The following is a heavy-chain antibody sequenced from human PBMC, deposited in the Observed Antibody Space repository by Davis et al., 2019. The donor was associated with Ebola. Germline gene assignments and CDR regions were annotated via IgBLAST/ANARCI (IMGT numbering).Heavy chain of an antibody. CDR1: GGSISSPNYY. V-gene: IGHV4-39*01. CDR2: VYYSGST. J-gene: IGHJ2*01. D-gene: IGHD4-17*01. Sequence: SETLSLTCTVTGGSISSPNYYWGWVRQSPGKGLEWIATVYYSGSTYYNPSLKSRVTISADTSKNQFSLKLSSVAAADTAVYYCARHVDGDFWYFDLWGRGTRVTVSS. CDR3: ARHVDGDFWYFDL.